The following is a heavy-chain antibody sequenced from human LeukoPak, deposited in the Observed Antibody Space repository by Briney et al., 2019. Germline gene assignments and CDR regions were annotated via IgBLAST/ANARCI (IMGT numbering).Heavy chain of an antibody. V-gene: IGHV3-33*01. J-gene: IGHJ4*02. CDR2: IWYDGSNK. D-gene: IGHD3-16*02. Sequence: GRSLRLSCAASGFTFSSYGMHWVRQAPGKGLEWVAVIWYDGSNKYYADSVKGRFTIYRDNSKNTLYLQMNSLRAEDTAVYYCARGEYDYVWGSYRYPSFGYWGQGTLVTVSS. CDR3: ARGEYDYVWGSYRYPSFGY. CDR1: GFTFSSYG.